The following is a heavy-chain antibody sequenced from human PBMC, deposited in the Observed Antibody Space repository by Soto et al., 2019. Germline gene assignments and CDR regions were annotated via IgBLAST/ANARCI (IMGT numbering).Heavy chain of an antibody. V-gene: IGHV1-69*06. CDR2: IIPIFGTA. CDR1: GGTFSSYA. J-gene: IGHJ6*02. D-gene: IGHD3-10*01. Sequence: QVQLVQSGAEVKKPGSSVKVSCKASGGTFSSYAISWVRQAPGQGLEWMGGIIPIFGTANYAQKFQGRVTITADKSTSTAYMELSSLRSEDTAVYYCARGNYYGSGSYYNPYGYGMDVWGQGTRSPSP. CDR3: ARGNYYGSGSYYNPYGYGMDV.